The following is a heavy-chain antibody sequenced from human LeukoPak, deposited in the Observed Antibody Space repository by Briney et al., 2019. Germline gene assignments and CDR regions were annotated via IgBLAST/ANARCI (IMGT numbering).Heavy chain of an antibody. CDR2: INPNSGGT. V-gene: IGHV1-2*02. CDR3: ASLTPKRIAAAGTGFDY. J-gene: IGHJ4*02. Sequence: ASVKVSCKASGYTFTSYYMHWVRQAPGQGLEWMGWINPNSGGTNYAQKFQGRVTMTRDTSISTAYMELSRLRSDDTAVYYCASLTPKRIAAAGTGFDYWGQGTLVTVSS. D-gene: IGHD6-13*01. CDR1: GYTFTSYY.